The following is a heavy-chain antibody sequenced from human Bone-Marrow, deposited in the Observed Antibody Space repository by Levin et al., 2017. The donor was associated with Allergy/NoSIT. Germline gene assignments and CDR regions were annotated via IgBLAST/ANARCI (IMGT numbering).Heavy chain of an antibody. J-gene: IGHJ3*02. CDR2: INSDGSST. Sequence: GESLKISCAASGFTFSSYWMHWVRQAPGKGLVWVSRINSDGSSTSYADSVKGRFTISRDNAKNTLYLQMNSLRAEDTAVYYCAIVADFSGYYRRGDAFDIWGQGTMVTVSS. CDR1: GFTFSSYW. V-gene: IGHV3-74*01. D-gene: IGHD3-22*01. CDR3: AIVADFSGYYRRGDAFDI.